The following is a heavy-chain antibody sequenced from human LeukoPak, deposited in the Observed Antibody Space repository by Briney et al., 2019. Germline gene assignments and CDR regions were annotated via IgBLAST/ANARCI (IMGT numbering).Heavy chain of an antibody. CDR3: ARGLYSSSWYYHFDY. CDR1: GFTFSSYW. Sequence: GGSLRLSCAASGFTFSSYWMSWVRPAPGKGLVGVANIKQDGSEKYYVDSVKGRFTISRDNAKNSPYLQMNSLRAEDTAVYYCARGLYSSSWYYHFDYWGQGTLVTVSS. CDR2: IKQDGSEK. J-gene: IGHJ4*02. D-gene: IGHD6-13*01. V-gene: IGHV3-7*01.